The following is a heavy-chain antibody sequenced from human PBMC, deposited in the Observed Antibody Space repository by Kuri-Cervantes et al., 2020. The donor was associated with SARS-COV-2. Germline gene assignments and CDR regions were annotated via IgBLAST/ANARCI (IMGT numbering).Heavy chain of an antibody. D-gene: IGHD2-21*02. CDR3: AFSGGDRYYFDY. J-gene: IGHJ4*02. Sequence: GESLKISCAASGFTFSSYAMHWVRQAPGKGLEWVAVISYDGSNKYYADPVKDRFTISRDNSKNTLYLQMNSLRAEDTAVYYCAFSGGDRYYFDYWGQGTLVTVSS. CDR1: GFTFSSYA. CDR2: ISYDGSNK. V-gene: IGHV3-30-3*01.